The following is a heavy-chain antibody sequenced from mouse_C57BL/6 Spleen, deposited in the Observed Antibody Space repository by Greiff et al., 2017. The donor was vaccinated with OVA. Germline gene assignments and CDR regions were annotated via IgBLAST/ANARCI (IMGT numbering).Heavy chain of an antibody. CDR1: GFSLTSYG. D-gene: IGHD2-3*01. J-gene: IGHJ1*03. CDR3: ARAFYDAYYCDV. V-gene: IGHV2-2*01. CDR2: IWSGGST. Sequence: VMLVESGPGLVQPSQSLSITCTVSGFSLTSYGVHWVRQSPGKGLEWLGVIWSGGSTDYNAAFISRLSISKDNSKSQVFLKMNSLQADDTAIYYCARAFYDAYYCDVWGTGTTVTVSS.